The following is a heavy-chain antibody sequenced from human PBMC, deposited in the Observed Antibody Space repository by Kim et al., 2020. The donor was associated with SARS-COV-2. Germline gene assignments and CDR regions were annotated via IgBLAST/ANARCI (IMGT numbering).Heavy chain of an antibody. CDR2: INPNSGGT. CDR1: GYTFTGYY. Sequence: ASVKVSCKASGYTFTGYYMHWVRQAPGQGLEWMGWINPNSGGTNYAQKFQGRVTMTRDTSISTAYMELSRLRSDDTAVYYCARGYDFWSGYYSTYYYGMDVWGQGTTVTVSS. D-gene: IGHD3-3*01. J-gene: IGHJ6*02. V-gene: IGHV1-2*02. CDR3: ARGYDFWSGYYSTYYYGMDV.